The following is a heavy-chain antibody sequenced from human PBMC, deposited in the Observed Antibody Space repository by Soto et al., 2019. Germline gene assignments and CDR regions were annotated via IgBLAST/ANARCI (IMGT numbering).Heavy chain of an antibody. J-gene: IGHJ4*02. V-gene: IGHV3-23*01. CDR2: ISGSGFST. D-gene: IGHD6-13*01. CDR3: AKRLSYSSSWYYRDY. Sequence: PGGSLRLSCAASGLTSGPYGMTWVRQAPGRGLEWVSTISGSGFSTHYAESVQGRFTISRDNTKNTMYLQMNSLRAEDTAVYYCAKRLSYSSSWYYRDYWGQGA. CDR1: GLTSGPYG.